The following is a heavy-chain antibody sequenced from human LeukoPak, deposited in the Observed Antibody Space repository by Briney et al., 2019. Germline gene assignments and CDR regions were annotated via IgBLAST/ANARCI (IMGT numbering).Heavy chain of an antibody. CDR1: GFTFSSYW. V-gene: IGHV3-7*01. CDR3: ARDPGGTYSSSWYSNAFDI. J-gene: IGHJ3*02. CDR2: IKQDGSEK. D-gene: IGHD6-13*01. Sequence: GGSLRLSCAASGFTFSSYWMSWVRQAPGKGLEWVANIKQDGSEKYYVDSVKGRFTISRDNAKNSLYLQMNSLRAEDTAVYYCARDPGGTYSSSWYSNAFDIWGQGTMVTVSS.